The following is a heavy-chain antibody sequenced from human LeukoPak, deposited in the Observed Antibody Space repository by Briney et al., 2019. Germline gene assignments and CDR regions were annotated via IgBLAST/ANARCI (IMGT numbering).Heavy chain of an antibody. D-gene: IGHD6-19*01. V-gene: IGHV3-7*01. CDR1: GFTFNKYW. Sequence: GGSLRLSCAASGFTFNKYWMNWVRQAPGKGLEWVANIEQDGSEKYYVESVKGRFTISRDNAKNLLFLQMDSLRAEDMAVYYCARDEWAGTVAYWGQGTLVTVSS. CDR2: IEQDGSEK. CDR3: ARDEWAGTVAY. J-gene: IGHJ4*02.